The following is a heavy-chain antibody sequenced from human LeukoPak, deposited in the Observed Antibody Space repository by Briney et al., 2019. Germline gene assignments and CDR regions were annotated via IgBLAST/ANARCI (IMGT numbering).Heavy chain of an antibody. J-gene: IGHJ4*02. D-gene: IGHD3-22*01. CDR1: GGSFSSYY. Sequence: PSETLSLTCAIYGGSFSSYYWSWIRQPPGKGLEWIGEINHSGSTNYNPSLKSRVTMSVDTSKNQFSLKLSSVTAADTAVYYCARGHYYDSSGYYYDWGQGTLVTVSS. CDR2: INHSGST. CDR3: ARGHYYDSSGYYYD. V-gene: IGHV4-34*01.